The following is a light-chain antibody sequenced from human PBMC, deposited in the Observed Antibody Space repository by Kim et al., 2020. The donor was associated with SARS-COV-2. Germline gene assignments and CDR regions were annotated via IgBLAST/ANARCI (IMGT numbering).Light chain of an antibody. V-gene: IGKV3-15*01. J-gene: IGKJ3*01. Sequence: EIVMTQSPATLSVSPGERATLSCRASQSVNNNLVWYQQKPGQAPRLLIYGASTRATGIPARFSGSGSGTEFTLTVSSLQSEDFAVYYCQEFNSWPSFTFGPGTKVDIK. CDR2: GAS. CDR1: QSVNNN. CDR3: QEFNSWPSFT.